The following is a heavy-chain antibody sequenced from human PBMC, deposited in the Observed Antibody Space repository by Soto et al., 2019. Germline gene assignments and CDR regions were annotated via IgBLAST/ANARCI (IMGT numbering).Heavy chain of an antibody. CDR3: ATLGYFDY. D-gene: IGHD7-27*01. V-gene: IGHV1-46*01. Sequence: QVQLVQAGAEVKKPGASVKGSCKASGYTFTNYYIHWVRQAPGQGLEWMGIINPSGASTSYAQKFQGRVTMTRDTSTSTVYMELSSLRSEDTAVYFCATLGYFDYWGQGTLGTVSS. J-gene: IGHJ4*02. CDR2: INPSGAST. CDR1: GYTFTNYY.